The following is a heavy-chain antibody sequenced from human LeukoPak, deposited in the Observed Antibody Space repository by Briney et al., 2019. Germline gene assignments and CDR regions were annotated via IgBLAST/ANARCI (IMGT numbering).Heavy chain of an antibody. CDR2: IYIGGST. Sequence: GGSLRLSCAASGFTVSSHYMTWVRQAPEKGLEWVSVIYIGGSTYYADSVKGRFTISRDNSKNTLYLQMNSLRAEDTAVYYCAGDVRWPPTFPYWGQGTLVSVSS. D-gene: IGHD2/OR15-2a*01. CDR1: GFTVSSHY. CDR3: AGDVRWPPTFPY. J-gene: IGHJ4*02. V-gene: IGHV3-53*01.